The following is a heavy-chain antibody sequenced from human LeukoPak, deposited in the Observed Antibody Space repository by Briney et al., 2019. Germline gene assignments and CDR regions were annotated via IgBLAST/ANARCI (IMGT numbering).Heavy chain of an antibody. J-gene: IGHJ4*02. CDR1: GGSFSGYY. D-gene: IGHD3-3*01. V-gene: IGHV4-34*01. CDR3: ARVVIIGGYFDY. CDR2: INHSGST. Sequence: SETLSLTCAVYGGSFSGYYWSRIRQPPGKGLEWIGEINHSGSTNYNPSLKSRVTMSVDTSKNQFSLKLSSVTAADTAVYYCARVVIIGGYFDYWGQGTLVTVSS.